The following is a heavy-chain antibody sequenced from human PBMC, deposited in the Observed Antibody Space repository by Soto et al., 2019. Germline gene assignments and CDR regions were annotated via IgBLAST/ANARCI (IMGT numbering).Heavy chain of an antibody. D-gene: IGHD3-10*01. CDR1: GGTFSSYA. CDR2: IIPIFGTA. Sequence: QVQLVQSGAEVKKPGSSVKVSCKASGGTFSSYAISWVRQAPGQGLEWMGVIIPIFGTANYAQKFQGRVTITADESTSTAYMELSSLRSEDTAVYFCARVGSGSYIPYYYYGMDVWGQGTTVTVSS. V-gene: IGHV1-69*12. CDR3: ARVGSGSYIPYYYYGMDV. J-gene: IGHJ6*02.